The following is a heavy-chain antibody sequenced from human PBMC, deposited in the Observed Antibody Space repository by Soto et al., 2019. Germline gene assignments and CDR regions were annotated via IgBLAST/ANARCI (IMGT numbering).Heavy chain of an antibody. Sequence: GGSLRLSCAASGFTFSSYAMSWVRQAPGKGLEWVSAISGSGGSTYYADSVKGRFTISRDNSKNTLYLQMNSLRAEDTAVYYCAKGLVHYYDSSGSGDYWGQGTLVTVSS. V-gene: IGHV3-23*01. CDR3: AKGLVHYYDSSGSGDY. CDR2: ISGSGGST. D-gene: IGHD3-22*01. J-gene: IGHJ4*02. CDR1: GFTFSSYA.